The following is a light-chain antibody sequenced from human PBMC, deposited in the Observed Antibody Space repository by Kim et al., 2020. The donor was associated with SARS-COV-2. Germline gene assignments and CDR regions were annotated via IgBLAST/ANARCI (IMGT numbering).Light chain of an antibody. CDR2: QDS. CDR1: KLGDRY. J-gene: IGLJ2*01. V-gene: IGLV3-1*01. Sequence: VYPEKTTRITCSGDKLGDRYACWYQQKPGQSPVLVIYQDSKRPSGIPERFSGSNSGNTATLTISGTQAMDEADYYCQAWDSSSWVFGGGTQLTVL. CDR3: QAWDSSSWV.